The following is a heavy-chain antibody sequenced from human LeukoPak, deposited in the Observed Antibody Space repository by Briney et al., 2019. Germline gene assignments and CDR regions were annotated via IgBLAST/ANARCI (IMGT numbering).Heavy chain of an antibody. CDR1: GGTFSSYA. CDR2: IIPILGIA. Sequence: SVKVSCKASGGTFSSYAISWVRQAPGQGLEWMGRIIPILGIANYAQKFQGRVTITADKSTSTAYMELSSLRSEDTAVYYCARDAEYGLGSYYSRKYFQHWGQGTLVTVSS. D-gene: IGHD3-10*01. J-gene: IGHJ1*01. V-gene: IGHV1-69*04. CDR3: ARDAEYGLGSYYSRKYFQH.